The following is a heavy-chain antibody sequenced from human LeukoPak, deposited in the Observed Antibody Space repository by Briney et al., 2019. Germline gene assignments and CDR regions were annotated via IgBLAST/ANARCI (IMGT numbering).Heavy chain of an antibody. CDR1: GDSVSSSSAA. J-gene: IGHJ4*02. D-gene: IGHD6-13*01. Sequence: SQTLSLTCAISGDSVSSSSAAWNWLRQSPSRGLEWLGRTYYRSKWYNDYAVSVKSRITINPDTSKNQFSLQLNSVTPEDTAVYYCARDLVEVDSSSWRLSPFDYWGQGTLVTVSS. CDR2: TYYRSKWYN. CDR3: ARDLVEVDSSSWRLSPFDY. V-gene: IGHV6-1*01.